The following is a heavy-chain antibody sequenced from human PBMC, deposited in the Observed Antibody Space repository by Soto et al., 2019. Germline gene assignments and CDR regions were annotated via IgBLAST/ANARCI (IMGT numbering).Heavy chain of an antibody. V-gene: IGHV3-7*03. J-gene: IGHJ4*02. CDR3: ARGDYFDRRFDY. CDR2: IKQDESEK. CDR1: VFTFSSSW. D-gene: IGHD3-22*01. Sequence: VGSLRLSCATSVFTFSSSWMSCVRQPPGKGLEWVATIKQDESEKYYVDSVKGRFTVSRDNAKNSLYLQMNTLGAEDTAVYYCARGDYFDRRFDYWGQGALVNVSS.